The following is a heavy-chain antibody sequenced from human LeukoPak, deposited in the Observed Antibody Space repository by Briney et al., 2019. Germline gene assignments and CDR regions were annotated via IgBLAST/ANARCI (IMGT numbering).Heavy chain of an antibody. CDR1: GYSISSGYY. CDR3: SGYDSGTGESLLDY. CDR2: IYHSGST. D-gene: IGHD5-12*01. Sequence: SETLSLTCTVSGYSISSGYYWGWIRQPPGKGLEWIGSIYHSGSTYYNPSLKSRVTISVDTSKNQFSLKLSSVPAADTAVYYCSGYDSGTGESLLDYGGKGPLVTVSS. J-gene: IGHJ4*02. V-gene: IGHV4-38-2*02.